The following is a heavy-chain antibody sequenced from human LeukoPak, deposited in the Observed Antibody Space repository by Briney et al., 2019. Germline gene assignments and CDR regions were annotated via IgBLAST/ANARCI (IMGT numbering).Heavy chain of an antibody. D-gene: IGHD6-13*01. V-gene: IGHV3-13*01. CDR1: GFTFSSCD. J-gene: IGHJ4*02. Sequence: PGGSLRLSCAASGFTFSSCDIHWVRQATGKGLEWVSTIVTAGDTFYPGSVKGRFTISREIVKNSLYLEMNSLRAGDTSVYYCAKGKSSWYTLDYWGQGTLVTVSS. CDR2: IVTAGDT. CDR3: AKGKSSWYTLDY.